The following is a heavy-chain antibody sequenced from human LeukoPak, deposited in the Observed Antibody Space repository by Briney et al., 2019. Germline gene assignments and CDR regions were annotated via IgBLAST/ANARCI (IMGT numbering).Heavy chain of an antibody. J-gene: IGHJ3*02. CDR2: ISSSGSST. CDR1: GFIFSSYA. D-gene: IGHD1-26*01. V-gene: IGHV3-23*01. Sequence: PGGSLRLSCAASGFIFSSYAMNWVRQAPGKGLEWVSGISSSGSSTYYADSVKGRFTFSRDNSKNTLYLQMNSLRAEDTALYYCAKDRFYSGSPRAFDMWGRGTMVTVSS. CDR3: AKDRFYSGSPRAFDM.